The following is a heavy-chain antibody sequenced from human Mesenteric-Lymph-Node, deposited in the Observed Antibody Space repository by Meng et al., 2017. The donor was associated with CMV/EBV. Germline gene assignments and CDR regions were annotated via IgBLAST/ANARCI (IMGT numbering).Heavy chain of an antibody. J-gene: IGHJ3*02. CDR2: IRYDGSNK. Sequence: GESLKISCAASGFTFSSYGMHWVRQAPGKGLEWVAFIRYDGSNKYYADSVKGRFTISRDNSKNTLYLQMNSLRAEDTAVHYCGKSAANAFDIWGQGTMVTVSS. V-gene: IGHV3-30*02. CDR3: GKSAANAFDI. CDR1: GFTFSSYG. D-gene: IGHD2-2*01.